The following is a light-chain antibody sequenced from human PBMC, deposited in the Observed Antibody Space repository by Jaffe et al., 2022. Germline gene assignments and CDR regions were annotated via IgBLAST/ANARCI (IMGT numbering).Light chain of an antibody. J-gene: IGKJ2*01. CDR1: QSVSSY. Sequence: EIVLTQSPATLSLSPGERATLSCRASQSVSSYLAWYQQKPGQAPRLLIYDASNRATGIPARFSGSGSGTDFTLTISSLEPEDFAVYYCQQRSNWLPRTFGQGTKLEIK. CDR3: QQRSNWLPRT. V-gene: IGKV3-11*01. CDR2: DAS.